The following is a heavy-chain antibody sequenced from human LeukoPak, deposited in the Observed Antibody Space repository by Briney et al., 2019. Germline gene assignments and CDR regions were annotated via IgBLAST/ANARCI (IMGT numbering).Heavy chain of an antibody. Sequence: GASVKVSCKASGYTFTSYAMHWVRQAPGQRLEWMGWINAGNGNTKYSQEFQGRVTITRDTSASTAYMELSSLRSEDMAVYYCARARPYGDYGSYYFDYWGQGTLVTVSS. CDR3: ARARPYGDYGSYYFDY. J-gene: IGHJ4*02. V-gene: IGHV1-3*03. D-gene: IGHD4-17*01. CDR2: INAGNGNT. CDR1: GYTFTSYA.